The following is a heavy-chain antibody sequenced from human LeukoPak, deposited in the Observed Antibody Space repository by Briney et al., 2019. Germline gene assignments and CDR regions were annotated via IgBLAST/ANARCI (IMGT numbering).Heavy chain of an antibody. CDR2: INPNSGGT. CDR1: GYTFTGYY. J-gene: IGHJ4*02. V-gene: IGHV1-2*02. CDR3: ARDQGGGATDFDY. Sequence: VASVKVSCKASGYTFTGYYMHWVRQAPGQGLEWMGWINPNSGGTNYAQKFQGRVTMTRDTSISTVYMELSRVTSDDTAVYYCARDQGGGATDFDYWGQGTLVTVSS. D-gene: IGHD1-26*01.